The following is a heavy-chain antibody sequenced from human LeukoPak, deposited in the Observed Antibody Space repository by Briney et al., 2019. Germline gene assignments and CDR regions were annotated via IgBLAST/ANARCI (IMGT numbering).Heavy chain of an antibody. CDR2: ISAYNGNT. D-gene: IGHD6-13*01. V-gene: IGHV1-18*01. CDR3: ARVSTWGSSWYGGIDY. Sequence: GASVKVSCKASGYTFTSYDIDWVRQATGQGLEWMGWISAYNGNTNYAQKLQGRVTMTTDTSTSTAYMELRSLRSDDTAVYYCARVSTWGSSWYGGIDYWGQGTLVTVSS. CDR1: GYTFTSYD. J-gene: IGHJ4*02.